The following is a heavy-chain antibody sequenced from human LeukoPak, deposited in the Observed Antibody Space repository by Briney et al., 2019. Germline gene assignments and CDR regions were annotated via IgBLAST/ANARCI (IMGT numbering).Heavy chain of an antibody. CDR2: IWYDGSTE. Sequence: GGSLRLSCAASGFNSSTYGMHWVRQAPGKGLEWVAVIWYDGSTEYYADSVKGRFTIARDNSNNNLYLQMNSLRAEDTAVYYCARDRGKWNYVSSLDNWGQGTLVTVSS. CDR3: ARDRGKWNYVSSLDN. CDR1: GFNSSTYG. J-gene: IGHJ4*02. V-gene: IGHV3-33*01. D-gene: IGHD1-7*01.